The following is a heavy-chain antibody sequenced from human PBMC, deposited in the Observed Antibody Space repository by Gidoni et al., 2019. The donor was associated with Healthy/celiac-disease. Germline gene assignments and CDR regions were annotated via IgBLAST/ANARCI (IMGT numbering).Heavy chain of an antibody. J-gene: IGHJ4*02. V-gene: IGHV4-28*01. CDR1: GYSISSSNW. D-gene: IGHD3-22*01. CDR2: IYYSGST. CDR3: ARIKGNYYDSSHIDY. Sequence: QVQLQESGPGLVKPSDTLSLTCAVSGYSISSSNWWGWIRQPPGKGMAWIGYIYYSGSTYYNPSRKSRVTMSVDTSKNQFSLKLSSVTAVDTAVYYCARIKGNYYDSSHIDYWGQGTLVTVSS.